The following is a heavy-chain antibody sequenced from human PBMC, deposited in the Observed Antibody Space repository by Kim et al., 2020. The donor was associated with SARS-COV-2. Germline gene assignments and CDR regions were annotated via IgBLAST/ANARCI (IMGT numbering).Heavy chain of an antibody. D-gene: IGHD3-22*01. Sequence: KFQGRVTITRDTSASTAYMELSSLRSEDTAVYYCARTTITMIVVWGAFDIWGQGTMVTVSS. J-gene: IGHJ3*02. CDR3: ARTTITMIVVWGAFDI. V-gene: IGHV1-3*01.